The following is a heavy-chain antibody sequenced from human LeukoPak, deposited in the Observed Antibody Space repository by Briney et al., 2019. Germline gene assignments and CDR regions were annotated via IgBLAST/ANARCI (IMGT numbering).Heavy chain of an antibody. CDR2: IYYNGST. D-gene: IGHD2-21*01. Sequence: PHETLSLTCTVSGGSISSYYWSWIRQPPGKGLEWIGYIYYNGSTNDNTSLKSRVTISVDTSKNQFSLKLSSVTAADTAVYYCARHGGEFDPWGEGTVDPVSS. CDR1: GGSISSYY. J-gene: IGHJ5*02. V-gene: IGHV4-59*08. CDR3: ARHGGEFDP.